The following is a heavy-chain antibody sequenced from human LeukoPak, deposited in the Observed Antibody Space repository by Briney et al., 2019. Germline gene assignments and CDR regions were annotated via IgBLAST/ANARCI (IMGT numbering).Heavy chain of an antibody. CDR2: ISSSSSTI. J-gene: IGHJ4*02. D-gene: IGHD3-22*01. Sequence: PGGSLRLSCAASGFTFSSYSMNWVRQAPGKGLEWVSYISSSSSTIYYADSVKGRFTISRDNAKNSLYLQMNSLRDEDTAVYYCASCGYSNSRFAFDYWGQGTLVTVSS. CDR3: ASCGYSNSRFAFDY. V-gene: IGHV3-48*02. CDR1: GFTFSSYS.